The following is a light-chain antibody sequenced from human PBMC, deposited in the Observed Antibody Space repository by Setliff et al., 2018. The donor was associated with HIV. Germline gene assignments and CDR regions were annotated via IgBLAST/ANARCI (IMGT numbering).Light chain of an antibody. CDR2: DVS. Sequence: ALTQPASVSGSPGQSITISCTGTSSDVGTYNFVSWYQQHPGKAPKLMIYDVSNRPSGVSNRFSGSKSGNTASLTISGLQAEDEADYYCSSYTSSTPLDVFGTGTKGTVL. V-gene: IGLV2-14*03. CDR1: SSDVGTYNF. J-gene: IGLJ1*01. CDR3: SSYTSSTPLDV.